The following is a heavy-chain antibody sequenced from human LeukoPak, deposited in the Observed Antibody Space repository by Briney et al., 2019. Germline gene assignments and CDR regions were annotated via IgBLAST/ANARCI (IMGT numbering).Heavy chain of an antibody. CDR2: ISGGGGST. Sequence: GGSLRLSCAASGFTFSGYAMSWVRQAPGKGLEWVSAISGGGGSTYYADSVKGRFTISRDNSKNTLYLQMNSLRAEDTAVYYCAKVQTRYCSSTSCSIDSWGQGTLVTVSS. V-gene: IGHV3-23*01. CDR1: GFTFSGYA. D-gene: IGHD2-2*01. J-gene: IGHJ4*02. CDR3: AKVQTRYCSSTSCSIDS.